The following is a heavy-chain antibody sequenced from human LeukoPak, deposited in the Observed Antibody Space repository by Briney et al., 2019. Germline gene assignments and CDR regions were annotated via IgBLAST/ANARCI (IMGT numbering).Heavy chain of an antibody. V-gene: IGHV3-30*02. D-gene: IGHD3-10*01. Sequence: GGSLRLSCAASGFTFSSFGMHWVRQAPGKGLEWVAFIRYDGTNKNYADSVKGRFTISRDNSKNTLYLEMNSLRAEETAVYYCAKVVGIWIGEMFDAFDVWGHGTMVAVSS. CDR3: AKVVGIWIGEMFDAFDV. CDR2: IRYDGTNK. J-gene: IGHJ3*01. CDR1: GFTFSSFG.